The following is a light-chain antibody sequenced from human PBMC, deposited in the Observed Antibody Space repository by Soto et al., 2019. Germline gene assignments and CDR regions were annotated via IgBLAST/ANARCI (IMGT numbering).Light chain of an antibody. CDR3: SSYAGINNVGV. J-gene: IGLJ1*01. Sequence: QSALTQPPSASGSPGQSVTISCTGTSSDVGGYKYVPWYQQHPGKAPKLMIFEVNKRPSGVPDRFSGSKSGNTASLTVSGLQAEDEADYYCSSYAGINNVGVFGTGTKLTVL. V-gene: IGLV2-8*01. CDR1: SSDVGGYKY. CDR2: EVN.